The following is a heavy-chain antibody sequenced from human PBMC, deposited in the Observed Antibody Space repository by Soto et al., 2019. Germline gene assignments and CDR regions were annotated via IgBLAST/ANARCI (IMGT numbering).Heavy chain of an antibody. Sequence: ASETLSLTCGVSGGTIRSPDWWTWVRQHPGKGLEWIGYIYYSGSTYYNPSLKSRVTISVDTSKNQFSLKLSSVTAADTAVYYCARSSGYPDLLFDYWGQGTLVTVSS. CDR2: IYYSGST. CDR3: ARSSGYPDLLFDY. CDR1: GGTIRSPDW. D-gene: IGHD3-22*01. J-gene: IGHJ4*02. V-gene: IGHV4-31*11.